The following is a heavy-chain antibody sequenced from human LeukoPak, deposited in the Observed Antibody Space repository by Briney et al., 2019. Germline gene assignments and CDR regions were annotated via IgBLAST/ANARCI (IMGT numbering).Heavy chain of an antibody. CDR2: INPKRGGR. V-gene: IGHV1-2*02. Sequence: ASVKLSCNASGYTFTGYHMHWLRQAPGQGLEWMGWINPKRGGRNYAQQFLGRVTMTRDTSISTAYMELSRLRSDDTAVYYCARDSHVGMATSHYYYCYMDGWGKGTTVTVSS. CDR1: GYTFTGYH. CDR3: ARDSHVGMATSHYYYCYMDG. J-gene: IGHJ6*03. D-gene: IGHD5-24*01.